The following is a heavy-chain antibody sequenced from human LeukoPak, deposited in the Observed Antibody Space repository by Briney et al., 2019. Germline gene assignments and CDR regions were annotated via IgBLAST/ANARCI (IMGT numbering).Heavy chain of an antibody. D-gene: IGHD4-17*01. CDR3: ARDHGDFVQHD. CDR2: IYYNGIT. V-gene: IGHV4-39*01. Sequence: SETLSLTCTVSGDSISSGNFYWGWIRQPPGKELQWIGSIYYNGITHYNPSLESRVTISADASTNEFSLKLRSVTAADTAMYYCARDHGDFVQHDWGQGTLVTVSS. CDR1: GDSISSGNFY. J-gene: IGHJ4*02.